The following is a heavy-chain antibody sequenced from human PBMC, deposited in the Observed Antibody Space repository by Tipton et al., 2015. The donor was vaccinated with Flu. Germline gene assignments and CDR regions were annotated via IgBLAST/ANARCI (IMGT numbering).Heavy chain of an antibody. CDR2: IKQDGSKE. CDR1: GFTFSGYW. V-gene: IGHV3-7*01. Sequence: GSLRLSCAASGFTFSGYWMSWVRQAPGKGLEWVANIKQDGSKENYVDSVKGRFTISRDNAKNSLYLQMNSLRVEDTAVYYCARDPEYGSGSYGAFDIWGQGTMVTVSS. D-gene: IGHD3-10*01. J-gene: IGHJ3*02. CDR3: ARDPEYGSGSYGAFDI.